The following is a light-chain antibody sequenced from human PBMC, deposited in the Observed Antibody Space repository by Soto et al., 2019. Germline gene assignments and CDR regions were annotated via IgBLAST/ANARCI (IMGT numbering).Light chain of an antibody. CDR3: QQYENWPQLT. CDR2: GAS. V-gene: IGKV3-15*01. Sequence: ERVMTQSPATLSVSPGERATLSCRASQSVGGELAWYQQKPGQAPRLLIYGASSRAPGIPARFSGSGSGTEFTLTISSLQSEESAVYYGQQYENWPQLTFGGGTKVEIK. J-gene: IGKJ4*01. CDR1: QSVGGE.